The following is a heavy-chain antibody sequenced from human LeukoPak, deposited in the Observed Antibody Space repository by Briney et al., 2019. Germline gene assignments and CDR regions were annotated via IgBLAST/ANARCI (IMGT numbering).Heavy chain of an antibody. CDR2: IYTTGST. D-gene: IGHD6-19*01. CDR1: GGSISSYY. Sequence: SSETLSLTCTVSGGSISSYYWSWIRQPAGKGLEWIGRIYTTGSTNYSPSLKSRVTMSVDTSKNQFSLKLSSVTAADTAVYYCASLRRLSSGWYKGTDYWGQGTLVTVSS. V-gene: IGHV4-4*07. J-gene: IGHJ4*02. CDR3: ASLRRLSSGWYKGTDY.